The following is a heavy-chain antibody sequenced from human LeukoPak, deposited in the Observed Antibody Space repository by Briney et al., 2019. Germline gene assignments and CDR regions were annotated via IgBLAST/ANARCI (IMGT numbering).Heavy chain of an antibody. D-gene: IGHD2-2*01. CDR3: GPDCSSTSCHNWFDP. CDR1: GGTFSSYA. CDR2: IIPILGIA. Sequence: ASVKVSCKASGGTFSSYAISWVRQAPGQGLEWMGRIIPILGIANYAQKFQGRVTITADKSTSTAYMGLSSLRSEDTAVYYCGPDCSSTSCHNWFDPWGQGTLVTVSS. J-gene: IGHJ5*02. V-gene: IGHV1-69*04.